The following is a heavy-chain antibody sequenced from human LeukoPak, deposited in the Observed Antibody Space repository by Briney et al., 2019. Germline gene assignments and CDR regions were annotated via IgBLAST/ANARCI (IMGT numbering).Heavy chain of an antibody. CDR1: GFTFSSYA. Sequence: GGSLRLSCAASGFTFSSYAMSWVRQAPGKGLEWVSAISGSGGSTYYADSVEGRFTISRDNSKNTLYLQMNSLRAEDTAVYYCAKSGLWFGEPPFDPWGQGTLVTVSS. D-gene: IGHD3-10*01. CDR2: ISGSGGST. V-gene: IGHV3-23*01. CDR3: AKSGLWFGEPPFDP. J-gene: IGHJ5*02.